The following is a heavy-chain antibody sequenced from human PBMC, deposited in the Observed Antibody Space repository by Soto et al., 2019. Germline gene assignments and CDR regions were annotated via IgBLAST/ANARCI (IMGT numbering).Heavy chain of an antibody. CDR1: GGSISSGGYY. V-gene: IGHV4-31*03. J-gene: IGHJ5*02. D-gene: IGHD4-17*01. CDR2: IYYSGST. Sequence: SETLSLTCTVSGGSISSGGYYWSWIRQHPGKGLEWIGYIYYSGSTYYNPSLKSRVTISVDTSKNQFSLKLSSVTAADTAVYYCARDRGHGTVHGLFDPWGRGTQVTVSS. CDR3: ARDRGHGTVHGLFDP.